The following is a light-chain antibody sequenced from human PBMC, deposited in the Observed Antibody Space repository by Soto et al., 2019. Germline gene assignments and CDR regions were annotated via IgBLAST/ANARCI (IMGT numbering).Light chain of an antibody. CDR1: QSISTW. J-gene: IGKJ1*01. Sequence: DIQMTQSPSTLPASVVDRVTITCRANQSISTWLAWYQQKPGKAPKLLIYGASTRASGVPAKFSGSGSGTEFTLTISSLQSEDFAVYYCQQYNNWPRTFGQGTKGDIK. CDR2: GAS. V-gene: IGKV1-5*01. CDR3: QQYNNWPRT.